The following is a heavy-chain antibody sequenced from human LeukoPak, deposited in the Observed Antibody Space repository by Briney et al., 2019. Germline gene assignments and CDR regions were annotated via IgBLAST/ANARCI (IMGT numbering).Heavy chain of an antibody. CDR1: GVSIGHFH. V-gene: IGHV4-59*12. J-gene: IGHJ5*02. CDR3: ARDDMAVADAGYRWFDP. D-gene: IGHD6-19*01. Sequence: PSETLSLTCTVSGVSIGHFHWRWLRQPPGKGLEWIGSDSGRANYNPSLKSRVTISVDTSKNQFSLKVNYVTAADTAVYYCARDDMAVADAGYRWFDPWGQGILVTVSS. CDR2: DSGRA.